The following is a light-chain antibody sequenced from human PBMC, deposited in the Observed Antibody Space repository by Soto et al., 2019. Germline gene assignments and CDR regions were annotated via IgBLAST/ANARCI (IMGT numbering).Light chain of an antibody. CDR2: KVS. CDR3: RQGTHWPRT. J-gene: IGKJ1*01. V-gene: IGKV2-30*01. CDR1: QSLVYSDGNTY. Sequence: DVVMTQSPLSLPVTLGQPASISCRSSQSLVYSDGNTYLNWFQQRPGQSPRRLIYKVSNRDSGVPDRLSGSGSGTDFTLKISRVEAADVGVYYCRQGTHWPRTFGQGTKVEIK.